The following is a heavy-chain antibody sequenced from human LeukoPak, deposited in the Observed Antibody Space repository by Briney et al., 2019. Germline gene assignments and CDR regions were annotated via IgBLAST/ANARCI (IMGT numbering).Heavy chain of an antibody. V-gene: IGHV1-69*06. J-gene: IGHJ3*02. CDR3: ARDPRGYCSSTSCPDAFDI. CDR1: GGTFSSYA. Sequence: SVKISCKASGGTFSSYAISWVRQAPGQGLEWMGGIIPIFGTANYAQKFQGRVTITADKSTSTAYMELSSLRSEDTAVYYCARDPRGYCSSTSCPDAFDIWGQGTMVTVSS. D-gene: IGHD2-2*01. CDR2: IIPIFGTA.